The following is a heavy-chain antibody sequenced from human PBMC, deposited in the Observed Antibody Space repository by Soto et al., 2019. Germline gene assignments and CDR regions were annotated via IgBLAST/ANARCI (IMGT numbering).Heavy chain of an antibody. V-gene: IGHV3-21*01. CDR2: ISSSSSYI. Sequence: GGSLRLSCAASGFTFSSYSMNWVRQAPGKGLEWVSSISSSSSYIYYADSVKGRFTISRDNAKNSLYLQMNSLRAEDTAVYYCARVSVEMATIHFDYWGQGTLVTVSS. J-gene: IGHJ4*02. D-gene: IGHD2-21*01. CDR1: GFTFSSYS. CDR3: ARVSVEMATIHFDY.